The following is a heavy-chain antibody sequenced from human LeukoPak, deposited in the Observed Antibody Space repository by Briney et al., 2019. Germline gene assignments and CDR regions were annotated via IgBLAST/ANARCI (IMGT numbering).Heavy chain of an antibody. CDR3: ARVDTAMVTVDY. CDR1: GGFISSSSYY. J-gene: IGHJ4*02. CDR2: IYYSGST. D-gene: IGHD5-18*01. V-gene: IGHV4-39*01. Sequence: PSETLSLTCTVSGGFISSSSYYWGWLRQPPGKGLEWIGSIYYSGSTYYNPSLKSRVTISVDTSKNQFSLKLSSVTAADTAVYYCARVDTAMVTVDYWGQGTLSPSPQ.